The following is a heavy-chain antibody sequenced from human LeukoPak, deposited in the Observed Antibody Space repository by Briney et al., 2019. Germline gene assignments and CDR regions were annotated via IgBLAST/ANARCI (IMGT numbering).Heavy chain of an antibody. CDR2: ISSSDNTI. D-gene: IGHD5-24*01. Sequence: KPGGSLRLSCAASGFTCSDYYMSWIRQAPGKGLEWVSSISSSDNTIYYTDSVKGRFAISRDNAKNSLYLQMKSLRAEDTAVYYCARGFYTYDQWGQGTLVTVSS. V-gene: IGHV3-11*04. CDR3: ARGFYTYDQ. J-gene: IGHJ5*02. CDR1: GFTCSDYY.